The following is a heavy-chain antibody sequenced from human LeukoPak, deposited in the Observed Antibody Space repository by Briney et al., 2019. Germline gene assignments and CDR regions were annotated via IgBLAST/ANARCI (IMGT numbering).Heavy chain of an antibody. CDR1: GGSISSYY. Sequence: SETLSLTCTVSGGSISSYYWSWIRQPPGKGLEWIGYIYYSGTTNYNPSLKSRVTISVDTSKNQFSLKLSSVTAADTAVYYCARGRGYSYGYCWFDPWGQGTLVTVSS. CDR3: ARGRGYSYGYCWFDP. V-gene: IGHV4-59*12. J-gene: IGHJ5*02. D-gene: IGHD5-18*01. CDR2: IYYSGTT.